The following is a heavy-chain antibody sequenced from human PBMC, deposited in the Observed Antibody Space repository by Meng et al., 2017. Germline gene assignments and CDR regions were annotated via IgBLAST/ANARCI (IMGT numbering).Heavy chain of an antibody. V-gene: IGHV3-30*04. CDR1: GFTFSSYA. J-gene: IGHJ4*02. CDR3: ARDVDYGDFYFDY. D-gene: IGHD4-17*01. Sequence: QGQRVGSGGGGVQPGRSLILSCAASGFTFSSYAMHWVRQAPGKGLEWVAVISYDGSNKYYADSVKGRFTISRDNSKNTLYLQMNSLRAEDTAVYYCARDVDYGDFYFDYWGQGTLVTVSS. CDR2: ISYDGSNK.